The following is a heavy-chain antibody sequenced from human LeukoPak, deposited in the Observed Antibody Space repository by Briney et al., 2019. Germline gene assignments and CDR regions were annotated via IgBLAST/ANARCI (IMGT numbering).Heavy chain of an antibody. CDR2: IRYDGSIK. Sequence: GGCLRLSCAASGFFFSSYGMHWVRQDPGKGLEWVAFIRYDGSIKYYADSVKGRFTISRDNSKNTLFLQMNSLRVEDTAVYYCARSSIAAPRHKEYFQHWGQGTLVTVSS. J-gene: IGHJ1*01. CDR1: GFFFSSYG. V-gene: IGHV3-30*02. CDR3: ARSSIAAPRHKEYFQH. D-gene: IGHD6-6*01.